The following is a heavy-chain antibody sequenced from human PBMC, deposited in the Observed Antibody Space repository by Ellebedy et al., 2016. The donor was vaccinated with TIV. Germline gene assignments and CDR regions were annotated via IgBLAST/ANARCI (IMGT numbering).Heavy chain of an antibody. J-gene: IGHJ4*02. V-gene: IGHV3-48*04. CDR3: ARVGVGGATTGSFDY. CDR2: ISGSGGSNT. Sequence: PGGSLRLSCAASGFTFSSYSMNWVRQAPGKGLEWVAYISGSGGSNTKYADSVKGRFTASRDNAKNSLYLQKNSLRPEDTAVYYCARVGVGGATTGSFDYWGQGTLVTVSS. D-gene: IGHD1-26*01. CDR1: GFTFSSYS.